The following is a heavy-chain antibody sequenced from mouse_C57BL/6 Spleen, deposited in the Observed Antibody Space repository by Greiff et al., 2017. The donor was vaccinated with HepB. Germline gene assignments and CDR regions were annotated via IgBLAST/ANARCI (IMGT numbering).Heavy chain of an antibody. CDR3: ARDRYSNYHYAMDY. V-gene: IGHV1-18*01. CDR2: INPNNGGT. D-gene: IGHD2-5*01. Sequence: VQLKESGPELVKPGASVKIPCKASGYTFTDYNMDWVKQSHGKSLEWIGDINPNNGGTIYNQKFKGKATLTVDKSSSTAYMELRSLTSEDTAVYYCARDRYSNYHYAMDYWGQGTSVTVSS. J-gene: IGHJ4*01. CDR1: GYTFTDYN.